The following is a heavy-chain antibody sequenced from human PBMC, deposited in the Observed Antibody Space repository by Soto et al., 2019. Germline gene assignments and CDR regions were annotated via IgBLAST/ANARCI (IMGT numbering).Heavy chain of an antibody. CDR2: IKQDGSET. Sequence: EVQLEESGGGWVQPGGSLRLSCTGSGLIFSSYWMSWVRQAPGKGLEWVANIKQDGSETYYVDSVKGRFTISRDNAKNLLFRQMNSLRAKDTGVYYCARDPRPHRIGVGAGSPEYWGQGTLVSVSS. V-gene: IGHV3-7*01. CDR1: GLIFSSYW. D-gene: IGHD3-10*01. J-gene: IGHJ1*01. CDR3: ARDPRPHRIGVGAGSPEY.